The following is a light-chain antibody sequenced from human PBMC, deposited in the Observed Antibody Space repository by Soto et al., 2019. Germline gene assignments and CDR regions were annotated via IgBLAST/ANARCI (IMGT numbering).Light chain of an antibody. CDR3: QTWGSGIRV. Sequence: QLVLTQSPSASASLGASVKLTCTLSSGHSSYAIAWHQQQPEKGPRYLMKLNSDGSHNKGDGIPDRFSGSSSGAERYLTSSSLQSEDEADYYCQTWGSGIRVFGGGTKLTVL. CDR1: SGHSSYA. CDR2: LNSDGSH. V-gene: IGLV4-69*01. J-gene: IGLJ2*01.